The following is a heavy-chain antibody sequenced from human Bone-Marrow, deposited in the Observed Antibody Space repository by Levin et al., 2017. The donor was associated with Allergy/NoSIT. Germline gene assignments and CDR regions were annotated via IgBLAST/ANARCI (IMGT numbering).Heavy chain of an antibody. CDR1: GFTVSSNY. J-gene: IGHJ5*02. V-gene: IGHV3-53*01. CDR3: ARVRSFVRDYGVPGWFDP. D-gene: IGHD4-17*01. Sequence: GGSLRLSCAASGFTVSSNYMSWVRQAPGKGLEWVSVIYSGGSTYYADSVKGRFTISRDNSKNTLYLQMNSLRAEDTAVYYCARVRSFVRDYGVPGWFDPWGQGTLVTVSS. CDR2: IYSGGST.